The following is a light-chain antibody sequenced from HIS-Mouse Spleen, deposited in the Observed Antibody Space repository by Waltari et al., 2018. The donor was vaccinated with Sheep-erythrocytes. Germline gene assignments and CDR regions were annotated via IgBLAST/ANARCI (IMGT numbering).Light chain of an antibody. V-gene: IGLV2-11*01. CDR3: CSYAGSYNHV. CDR2: DVS. CDR1: SSDVGGYNY. J-gene: IGLJ1*01. Sequence: QSALTQPRPVSGSPGQSLTIPCTGTSSDVGGYNYVSWYQQHPGKAPKLMIYDVSKRPSGVPDRFSGSKSGNTASLTISGLQAEDEADYYCCSYAGSYNHVFATGTKVTVL.